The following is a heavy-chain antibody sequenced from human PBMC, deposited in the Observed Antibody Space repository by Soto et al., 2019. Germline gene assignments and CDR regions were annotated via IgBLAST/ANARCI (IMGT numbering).Heavy chain of an antibody. J-gene: IGHJ5*02. CDR1: GGSISNYY. D-gene: IGHD4-17*01. CDR3: ARDDNGDKGRAFDP. Sequence: ETLSLACPVSGGSISNYYGSWIRQPAGKGLEWIGRIYTSGNTNYNPSLKGRVTMSVDMSKNQFSLKLSSVAAADTAVYYCARDDNGDKGRAFDPWGQGTLVTV. CDR2: IYTSGNT. V-gene: IGHV4-4*07.